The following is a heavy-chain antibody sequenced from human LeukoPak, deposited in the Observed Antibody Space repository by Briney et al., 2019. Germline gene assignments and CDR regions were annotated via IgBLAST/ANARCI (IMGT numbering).Heavy chain of an antibody. J-gene: IGHJ4*02. CDR2: ISYDGSNK. D-gene: IGHD3-16*01. V-gene: IGHV3-30-3*01. Sequence: GGSLRLSCAASGFTFSSYAMHWVRQAPGKGLEWVAIISYDGSNKYYADSVKGRFTISRDNSKNTLYLQMNSLRAEDTAVYYCARGGIDSPVVYSFDYWGQGTLVTVSS. CDR1: GFTFSSYA. CDR3: ARGGIDSPVVYSFDY.